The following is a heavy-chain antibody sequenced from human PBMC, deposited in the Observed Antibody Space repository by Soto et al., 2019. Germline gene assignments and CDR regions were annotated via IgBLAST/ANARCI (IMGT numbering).Heavy chain of an antibody. D-gene: IGHD3-10*01. CDR2: ISAYNGNT. CDR1: GYTFTSYG. Sequence: ASVKVSCKASGYTFTSYGISWVRQAPGQGLEWMGWISAYNGNTNYAQKLQGRVTMTTDTSTSTAYMELRSLRSDDTAVYYCARDGTYYYGSGSFGYYYGMDVWGQGITVTVSS. J-gene: IGHJ6*02. V-gene: IGHV1-18*04. CDR3: ARDGTYYYGSGSFGYYYGMDV.